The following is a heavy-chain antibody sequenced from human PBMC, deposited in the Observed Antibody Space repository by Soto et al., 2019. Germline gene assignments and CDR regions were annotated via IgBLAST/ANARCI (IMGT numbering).Heavy chain of an antibody. CDR2: IYWDDDK. CDR3: AHKLVIPTDYGLDV. D-gene: IGHD2-2*01. J-gene: IGHJ6*02. CDR1: DFSLPTRGVG. V-gene: IGHV2-5*02. Sequence: QLTLKESGPTLVQTTQTLTLTCTFSDFSLPTRGVGVGWIRQHPGKALKWLAPIYWDDDKRYSPSLKSKLTITKDTSINQVVLTMSNMYPVDTGIYYCAHKLVIPTDYGLDVLVQGTTVTVSS.